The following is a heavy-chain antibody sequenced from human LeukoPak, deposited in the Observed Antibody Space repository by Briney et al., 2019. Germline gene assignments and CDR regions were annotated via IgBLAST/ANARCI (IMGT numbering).Heavy chain of an antibody. CDR3: AKWARVSYGSY. D-gene: IGHD5-18*01. J-gene: IGHJ4*02. CDR1: GFTFHDYA. Sequence: SGGSLRLSCAAPGFTFHDYAMHWVRQVPGKGLEWVSGITWNSGSVLYADSVKGRFTISRDNSKNTLYLQMNSLRAEDTAVYYCAKWARVSYGSYWGQGTLVTVSS. V-gene: IGHV3-9*01. CDR2: ITWNSGSV.